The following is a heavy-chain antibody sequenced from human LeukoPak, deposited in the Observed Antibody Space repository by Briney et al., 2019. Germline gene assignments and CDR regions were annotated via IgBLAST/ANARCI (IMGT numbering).Heavy chain of an antibody. Sequence: PGASVTVSCKASGYTFTSYAMHWVRQAPGQRLEWMGWINAGNGNTKYSQKFQGRVTITRDTSASTAYMELSSLRSEDTAVYYCARGRIAARPDWFDPWGQGTLVTVSS. CDR3: ARGRIAARPDWFDP. V-gene: IGHV1-3*01. CDR1: GYTFTSYA. D-gene: IGHD6-6*01. CDR2: INAGNGNT. J-gene: IGHJ5*02.